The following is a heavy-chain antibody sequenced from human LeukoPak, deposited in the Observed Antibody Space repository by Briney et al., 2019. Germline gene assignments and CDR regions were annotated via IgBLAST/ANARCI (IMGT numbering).Heavy chain of an antibody. D-gene: IGHD5-18*01. CDR1: GFTFSDYY. CDR3: ARAVSADTAMVYFDY. Sequence: GGSLRLSCAASGFTFSDYYMFWIRQAPGKGLEWVSYISNSGSIIYYADSAKGRFTVSRDNAKDSLYLQMNSLRAEVTAVYYCARAVSADTAMVYFDYWGQGTLVTVSS. J-gene: IGHJ4*02. CDR2: ISNSGSII. V-gene: IGHV3-11*01.